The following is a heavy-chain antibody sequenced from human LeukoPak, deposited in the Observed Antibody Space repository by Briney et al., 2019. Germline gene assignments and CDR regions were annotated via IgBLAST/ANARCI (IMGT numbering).Heavy chain of an antibody. Sequence: PSETLSLTCAVYGGSLSGYYWSWIRQPPGKGLEWIGEINHSGSTNYNPSLKSRVTISVDTSKNQFSLKLSSVTAADTAVYYCARMRSDSSSSRGAFDYWGQGTLVTVSS. D-gene: IGHD3-22*01. V-gene: IGHV4-34*01. CDR3: ARMRSDSSSSRGAFDY. J-gene: IGHJ4*02. CDR2: INHSGST. CDR1: GGSLSGYY.